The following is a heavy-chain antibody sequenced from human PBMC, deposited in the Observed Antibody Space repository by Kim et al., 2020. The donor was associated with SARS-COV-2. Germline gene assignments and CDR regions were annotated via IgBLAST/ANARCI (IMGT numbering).Heavy chain of an antibody. D-gene: IGHD6-13*01. V-gene: IGHV4-34*01. Sequence: TYHPSLKSRVTISVDTSKNQFSLKLSSVTAADTAVYYCARYDTRSSSLDYWGQGTLVTVSS. J-gene: IGHJ4*02. CDR3: ARYDTRSSSLDY.